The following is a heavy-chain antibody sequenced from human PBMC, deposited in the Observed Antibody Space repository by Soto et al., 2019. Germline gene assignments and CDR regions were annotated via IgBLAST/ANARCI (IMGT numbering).Heavy chain of an antibody. D-gene: IGHD6-19*01. V-gene: IGHV4-59*01. CDR3: ARDRSSGWYRYFDY. J-gene: IGHJ4*02. Sequence: SETLSLTCTVSGGSISSCCWSWIRQPPGKGLEWIGYIYYSGSTNYNPSLKSRVTISVDTSKNQFSLKLSSVTAADTAVYYCARDRSSGWYRYFDYWGQGTLVTVSS. CDR2: IYYSGST. CDR1: GGSISSCC.